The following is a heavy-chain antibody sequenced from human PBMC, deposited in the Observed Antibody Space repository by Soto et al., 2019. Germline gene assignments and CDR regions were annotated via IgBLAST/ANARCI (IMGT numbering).Heavy chain of an antibody. J-gene: IGHJ6*03. Sequence: GGSLRLSCAASGFTFSSYSMNWVRQAPGKGLEWVSSISSISSYIYYADSVKGRFTISRDNAKNSLYLQMNSLRAEDTAVYYCARVLGGYDIIHYYYYMDVWGKGTTVTVSS. V-gene: IGHV3-21*01. CDR1: GFTFSSYS. CDR3: ARVLGGYDIIHYYYYMDV. CDR2: ISSISSYI. D-gene: IGHD5-12*01.